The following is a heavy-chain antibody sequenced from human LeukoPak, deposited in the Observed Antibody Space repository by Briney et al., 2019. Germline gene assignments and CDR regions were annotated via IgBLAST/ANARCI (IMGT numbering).Heavy chain of an antibody. CDR1: GGSFSGYY. CDR2: INHSGST. V-gene: IGHV4-34*01. CDR3: ARDLFSDGWFDP. J-gene: IGHJ5*02. D-gene: IGHD2-21*01. Sequence: PSETLSLTCAVYGGSFSGYYWSWIRQPPGKGLEWIGEINHSGSTNYNPSLKSRVTISVDTSKNQFSLKLSSVTAADTAVYYCARDLFSDGWFDPWGQGTLVTVSS.